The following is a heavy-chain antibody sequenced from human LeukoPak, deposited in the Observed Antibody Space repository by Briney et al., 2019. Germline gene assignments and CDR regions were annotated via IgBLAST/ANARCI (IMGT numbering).Heavy chain of an antibody. CDR3: ARDLGYCTNGVCHTRFDY. J-gene: IGHJ4*02. D-gene: IGHD2-8*01. CDR1: GFTVSSSH. V-gene: IGHV3-53*01. Sequence: GGSLRLSCAASGFTVSSSHMSWVRQAPGKGLEWVSVIDSGGSTYYSDSVKGRFTISRDNSKNTLYLQINSLRAEDTAVYYCARDLGYCTNGVCHTRFDYWGQGTLVAVSS. CDR2: IDSGGST.